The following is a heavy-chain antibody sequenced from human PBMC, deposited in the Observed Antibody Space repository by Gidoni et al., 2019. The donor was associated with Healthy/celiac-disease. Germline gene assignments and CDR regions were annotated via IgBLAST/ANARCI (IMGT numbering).Heavy chain of an antibody. V-gene: IGHV3-23*01. CDR2: ISGSGGST. CDR1: GFTFSSYA. J-gene: IGHJ4*02. D-gene: IGHD6-19*01. CDR3: ATSPHIAVALSRLDY. Sequence: EVQLLESGGGLVQPGGSLRLSCAASGFTFSSYAMSWVRQAPGKGLGWVSAISGSGGSTYYADSVKGRFTISRDNSKNTLYLQMNSLRAEDTAVYYCATSPHIAVALSRLDYWGQGTLVTVSS.